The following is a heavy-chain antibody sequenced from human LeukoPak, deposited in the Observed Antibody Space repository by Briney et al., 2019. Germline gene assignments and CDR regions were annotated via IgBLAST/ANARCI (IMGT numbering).Heavy chain of an antibody. CDR2: ISGSGGST. Sequence: GGSLRLSCAASGFTFSSYAMSWVRQAPGKGLEWVSAISGSGGSTYYADSVKGRFTISRDNSKNTLYLQMNSLRAEDTAVYYCAKHPGSFDYGDYEMFDPWGQGTLVTVSS. CDR1: GFTFSSYA. CDR3: AKHPGSFDYGDYEMFDP. V-gene: IGHV3-23*01. D-gene: IGHD4-17*01. J-gene: IGHJ5*02.